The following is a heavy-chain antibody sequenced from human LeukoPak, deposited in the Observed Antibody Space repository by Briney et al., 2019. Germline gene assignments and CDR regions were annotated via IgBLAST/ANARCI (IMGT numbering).Heavy chain of an antibody. J-gene: IGHJ6*02. CDR3: ARDLGVDSSGYYYLIGYYYGMDV. D-gene: IGHD3-22*01. V-gene: IGHV3-21*01. CDR1: GFTFSSYS. Sequence: PGGSLRLSCAASGFTFSSYSMNWVRQAPGKGLEWVSSISSSSSYIYYADSVKGRFTISRDNAKNSLYLQMNSLRAEDTAVYYCARDLGVDSSGYYYLIGYYYGMDVWGQGTTVTVSS. CDR2: ISSSSSYI.